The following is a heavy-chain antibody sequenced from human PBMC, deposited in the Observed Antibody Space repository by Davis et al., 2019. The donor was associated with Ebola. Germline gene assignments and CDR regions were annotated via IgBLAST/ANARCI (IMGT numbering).Heavy chain of an antibody. CDR3: ATTQWLREFDN. V-gene: IGHV3-53*05. J-gene: IGHJ4*02. D-gene: IGHD6-19*01. CDR1: GFTVSTKF. Sequence: GGSLRLSCAASGFTVSTKFMGWVRQAPGKGLEWVSVIYDQSTAYADAVRGRFIISRDKSNNTLYLEMSSLRVDDTAVYYCATTQWLREFDNWGQGTLVTVSS. CDR2: IYDQST.